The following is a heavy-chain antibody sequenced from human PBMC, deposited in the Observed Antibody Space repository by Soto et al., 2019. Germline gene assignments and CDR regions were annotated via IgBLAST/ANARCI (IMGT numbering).Heavy chain of an antibody. J-gene: IGHJ4*02. D-gene: IGHD2-2*01. CDR3: ARGRCSTSGHFPFDY. V-gene: IGHV4-34*01. Sequence: QVQLQQWGAGLLKPSETLSLTCAVYGGSFSGYYWSWIRQPPGKGLEWIGEINHSGSTNYNPSLKSGGIITVDNSKNQSALMLRSMIGADAAVYYCARGRCSTSGHFPFDYWGQGTLVTVSS. CDR2: INHSGST. CDR1: GGSFSGYY.